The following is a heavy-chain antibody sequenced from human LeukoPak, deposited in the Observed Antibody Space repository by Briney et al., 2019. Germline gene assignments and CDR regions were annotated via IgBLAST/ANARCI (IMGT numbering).Heavy chain of an antibody. CDR1: GFTFNNYA. V-gene: IGHV3-23*01. CDR2: ISAGGGST. D-gene: IGHD6-19*01. CDR3: AKAGGWTNYFDY. J-gene: IGHJ4*02. Sequence: GGSLRLSCAASGFTFNNYAMSWVRQAPGKGLEWVSAISAGGGSTYYADSVKGRFTISRDNSKNTLYLQLNSLRAEDTAVYYCAKAGGWTNYFDYWGQGTLVTVSS.